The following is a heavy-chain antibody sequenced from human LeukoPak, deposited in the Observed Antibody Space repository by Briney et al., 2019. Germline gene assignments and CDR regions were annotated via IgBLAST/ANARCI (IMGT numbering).Heavy chain of an antibody. V-gene: IGHV1-2*02. CDR3: AREDGGYYYLDAFDI. Sequence: ASVKVSCKASGYTFTGYYMHWVRQAPGQGLEWMGWINPNSGGTNYAQKLQGRVTMTTDTSTSTAYMELRSLRPDDTAVYYCAREDGGYYYLDAFDIWGQGTMVTVSS. CDR1: GYTFTGYY. J-gene: IGHJ3*02. D-gene: IGHD3-22*01. CDR2: INPNSGGT.